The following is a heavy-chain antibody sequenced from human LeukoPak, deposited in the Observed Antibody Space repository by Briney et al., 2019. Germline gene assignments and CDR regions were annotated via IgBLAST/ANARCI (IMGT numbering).Heavy chain of an antibody. J-gene: IGHJ3*02. CDR3: ARSLKVSAALDVFDI. CDR1: EFTFSSHS. CDR2: ISRSGGSI. Sequence: GGSLRLSCAASEFTFSSHSMNWVRQTPGKGLEWVSSISRSGGSIYYADSLKGRFTISRDNAKNSLYLQMNSLRAEDTAVYFCARSLKVSAALDVFDIWGQGTMVTVSS. V-gene: IGHV3-21*01. D-gene: IGHD2-2*01.